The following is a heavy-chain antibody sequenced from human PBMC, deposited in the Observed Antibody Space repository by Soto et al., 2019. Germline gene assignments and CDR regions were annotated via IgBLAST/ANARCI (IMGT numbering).Heavy chain of an antibody. V-gene: IGHV4-4*02. Sequence: SETLSLTCAVSGGSISSSNWWSWVRQPPGKGLEWIGEIYHSGSTNYNPSLKSRVTISVDKSKNQFSLKPSSVTAADTAVYYCAGGRVLYYYYGMDVWGQGTTVTVSS. CDR1: GGSISSSNW. CDR2: IYHSGST. J-gene: IGHJ6*02. D-gene: IGHD2-2*01. CDR3: AGGRVLYYYYGMDV.